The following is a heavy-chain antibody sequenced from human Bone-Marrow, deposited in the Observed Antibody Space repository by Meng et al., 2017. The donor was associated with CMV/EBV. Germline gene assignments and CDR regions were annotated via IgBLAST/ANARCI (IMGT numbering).Heavy chain of an antibody. V-gene: IGHV3-23*01. CDR2: ISGSGGST. J-gene: IGHJ4*02. D-gene: IGHD2-2*01. Sequence: GESLKISCAASGFTFSSYAMSWVRQAPGKGLEWVSAISGSGGSTYYADSVKGRFTISRDNSKNPLYLQMNSLRAEDTAVYYCAKTRGGGYCSSTSCYPLYYFDYWGQGNLVNVSS. CDR1: GFTFSSYA. CDR3: AKTRGGGYCSSTSCYPLYYFDY.